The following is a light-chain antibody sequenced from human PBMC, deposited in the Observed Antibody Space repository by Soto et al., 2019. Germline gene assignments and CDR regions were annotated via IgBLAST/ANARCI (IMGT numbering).Light chain of an antibody. CDR1: QGINNY. Sequence: DIQLTQSPSFLSASVGDRVTITCRASQGINNYLAWYQQKPGKAPRLLIYAASALQSGVPSRFSGSASGTEFTLTISSLQPEDFATYYCQQLNTYPWTFGQGTKVDIK. CDR3: QQLNTYPWT. CDR2: AAS. J-gene: IGKJ1*01. V-gene: IGKV1-9*01.